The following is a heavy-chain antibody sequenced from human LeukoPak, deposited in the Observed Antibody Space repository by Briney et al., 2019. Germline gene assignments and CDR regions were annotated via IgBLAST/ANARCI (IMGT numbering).Heavy chain of an antibody. D-gene: IGHD5-18*01. CDR3: ARHVTRYNTAMVYLGDS. CDR2: IWYDGSNK. CDR1: GFTFNSYG. Sequence: GGSLTLSCAASGFTFNSYGMHWVRQAPRKGLEWVAVIWYDGSNKYYADCVKGLFTISRDNSKNTLYLQVNTLRAEDTALYYCARHVTRYNTAMVYLGDSSGQGTLLTLSS. V-gene: IGHV3-33*01. J-gene: IGHJ4*02.